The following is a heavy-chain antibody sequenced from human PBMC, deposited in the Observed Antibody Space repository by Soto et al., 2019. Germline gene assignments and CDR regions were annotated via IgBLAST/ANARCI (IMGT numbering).Heavy chain of an antibody. CDR1: GGSISSSSYY. V-gene: IGHV4-39*01. J-gene: IGHJ5*02. D-gene: IGHD3-3*01. CDR2: IYYSGST. CDR3: ARTSPVLRFLEWLNWFDP. Sequence: SETLSLTCTVSGGSISSSSYYWGWIRQPPGKGLEWIGSIYYSGSTYYNPSLKSRVTISVDTSKNQFSLKLSSVTAADTAVYYCARTSPVLRFLEWLNWFDPWGQGTLVTVSS.